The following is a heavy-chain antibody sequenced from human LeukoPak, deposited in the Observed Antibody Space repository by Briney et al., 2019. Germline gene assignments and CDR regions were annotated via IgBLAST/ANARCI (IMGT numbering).Heavy chain of an antibody. V-gene: IGHV5-51*01. CDR2: IYPGDSDT. D-gene: IGHD2-2*02. CDR3: ARQLTLTYNGMDV. J-gene: IGHJ6*02. CDR1: GYSFTTHW. Sequence: GESLQISCKGSGYSFTTHWIGWVRQMPGKGLEWMGIIYPGDSDTRYSPSFQGQVTISADKSITTAYLHWSSLKASDTAMYFCARQLTLTYNGMDVWGQGTTVTVSS.